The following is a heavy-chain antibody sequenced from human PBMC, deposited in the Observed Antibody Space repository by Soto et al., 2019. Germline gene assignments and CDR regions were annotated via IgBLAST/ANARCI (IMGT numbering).Heavy chain of an antibody. D-gene: IGHD2-15*01. CDR1: GYTFTSYD. J-gene: IGHJ5*02. CDR3: ARGQVDDWFDP. V-gene: IGHV1-8*01. CDR2: MNPNSGNT. Sequence: GESLKISCKASGYTFTSYDINWVRQATGQGLEWMGWMNPNSGNTGYAQKFQGRVTMTRNTSISTAYMELSSLRSEDTAVYYCARGQVDDWFDPWGQGTLVTVSS.